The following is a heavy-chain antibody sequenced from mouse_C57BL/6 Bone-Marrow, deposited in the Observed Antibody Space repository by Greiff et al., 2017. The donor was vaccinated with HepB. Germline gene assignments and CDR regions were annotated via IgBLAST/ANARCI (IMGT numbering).Heavy chain of an antibody. Sequence: VHVKQSGTVLARPGASVKMSCKTSGYTFTSYWMHWVKQRPGQGLEWIGAIYPGNSDTSYNQKFKGKAKLTAVTSASTAYMELSSLTNEDSAVYYCTPRGPYYGSCWYFDVWGTGTTVTVSS. CDR1: GYTFTSYW. D-gene: IGHD1-1*01. V-gene: IGHV1-5*01. CDR2: IYPGNSDT. J-gene: IGHJ1*03. CDR3: TPRGPYYGSCWYFDV.